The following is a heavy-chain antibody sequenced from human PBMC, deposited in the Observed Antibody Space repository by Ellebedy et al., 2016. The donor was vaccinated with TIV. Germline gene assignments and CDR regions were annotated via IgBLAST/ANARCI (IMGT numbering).Heavy chain of an antibody. J-gene: IGHJ4*02. CDR1: GYNFSRYW. D-gene: IGHD2-15*01. V-gene: IGHV5-51*01. CDR2: IYPGDSDT. CDR3: ANTRFCSGGSCYFDF. Sequence: PGGSLRLSCKGSGYNFSRYWIGWVRQMPGKGLEWMGIIYPGDSDTRYNPSFQGQVTISADKSISTAYLPWSSLKASDTAMYYCANTRFCSGGSCYFDFWGQGTLVTVPS.